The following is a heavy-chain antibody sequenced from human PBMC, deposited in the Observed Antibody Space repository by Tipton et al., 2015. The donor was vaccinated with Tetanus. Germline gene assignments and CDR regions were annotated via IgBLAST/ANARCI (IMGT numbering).Heavy chain of an antibody. J-gene: IGHJ4*02. V-gene: IGHV4-31*03. D-gene: IGHD5-24*01. CDR1: GGSISGSNYF. CDR2: IYYSGST. Sequence: TLSLTCSVSGGSISGSNYFWNWIRQQPGKGPEWIGYIYYSGSTHYNPSLKGRVTMSVDTSKNHFSLKLSSVTAADTAVYYCATADHNLARNGPFASRGQGTQVIVS. CDR3: ATADHNLARNGPFAS.